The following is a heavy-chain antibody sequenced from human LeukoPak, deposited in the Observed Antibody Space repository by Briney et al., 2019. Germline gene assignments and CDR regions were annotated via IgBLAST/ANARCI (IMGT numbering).Heavy chain of an antibody. D-gene: IGHD3-3*01. CDR2: LQHDARST. Sequence: GGSLRLSCAGSRFTFSNYGMHWVRQAPGKGLEWVAFLQHDARSTYYADSVRGRFTISRDNSNSTLYLQMNSLQSEDTALYYCAKDYWDFGVVQAPLLDPWGEGTLVTVSS. V-gene: IGHV3-30*02. CDR1: RFTFSNYG. CDR3: AKDYWDFGVVQAPLLDP. J-gene: IGHJ5*01.